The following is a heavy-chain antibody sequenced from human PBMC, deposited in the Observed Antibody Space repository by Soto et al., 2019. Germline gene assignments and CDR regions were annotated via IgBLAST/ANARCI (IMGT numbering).Heavy chain of an antibody. Sequence: EVQLVESGGGLVQPGGSLRLSCAASGFTFNTYWMTWVRQAPGKGLEWVANIKQDGSETYYVDSVKGRFTISRDNAKNSLYLQMNSVRAEDTAVYYCARDPPYGSGTSQNYGMDVWGQGTTVTVSS. CDR2: IKQDGSET. D-gene: IGHD3-10*01. CDR3: ARDPPYGSGTSQNYGMDV. CDR1: GFTFNTYW. V-gene: IGHV3-7*04. J-gene: IGHJ6*02.